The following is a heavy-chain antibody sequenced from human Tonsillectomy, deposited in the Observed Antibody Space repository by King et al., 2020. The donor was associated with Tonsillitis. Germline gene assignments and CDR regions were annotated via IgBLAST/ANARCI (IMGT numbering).Heavy chain of an antibody. CDR2: IYNSGST. CDR1: GGSISSYY. CDR3: ARGPWFGETHQIDY. J-gene: IGHJ4*02. V-gene: IGHV4-59*01. D-gene: IGHD3-10*01. Sequence: PLQESGPGLVRPSETLSLTCTVSGGSISSYYWSWIRQSPGKGLEWIGYIYNSGSTNYNPSLKSRVTISVDTSKKQFSLKLSSATAADTAVYYCARGPWFGETHQIDYWGQGTLVTVSS.